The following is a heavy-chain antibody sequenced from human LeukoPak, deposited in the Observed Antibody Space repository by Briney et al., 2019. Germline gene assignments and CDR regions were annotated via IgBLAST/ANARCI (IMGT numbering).Heavy chain of an antibody. J-gene: IGHJ5*02. CDR2: IYPGDSDT. CDR1: GYSFTSYW. D-gene: IGHD4-23*01. Sequence: GESLKISCKGSGYSFTSYWIGWVRQMPGKGLEWMGIIYPGDSDTRYSPSFQGQVTISADKSISTAYLQWSSLTASDTAMYYCARRLSGGGNSSWFDPWGQGTLVTVSS. CDR3: ARRLSGGGNSSWFDP. V-gene: IGHV5-51*01.